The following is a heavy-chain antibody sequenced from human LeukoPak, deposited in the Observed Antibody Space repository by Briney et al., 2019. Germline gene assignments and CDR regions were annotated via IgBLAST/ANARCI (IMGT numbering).Heavy chain of an antibody. CDR2: IIPIFGTA. CDR1: GGTFSSYA. CDR3: ARALAARPLWYFDL. Sequence: ASVKVSCKAPGGTFSSYAISWVRQAPGQGLEWMGGIIPIFGTANYAQKFQGRVTITADESTSTAYMELSSLRSEDTAVYYCARALAARPLWYFDLWGRGTLVTVSS. J-gene: IGHJ2*01. V-gene: IGHV1-69*13. D-gene: IGHD6-6*01.